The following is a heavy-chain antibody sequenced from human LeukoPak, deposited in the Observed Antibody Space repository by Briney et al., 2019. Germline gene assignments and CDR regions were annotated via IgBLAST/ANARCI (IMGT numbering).Heavy chain of an antibody. D-gene: IGHD3-3*01. CDR1: GFTFSSYA. CDR2: ISYDGSNK. CDR3: ARDAVRDFWSGYPLDY. J-gene: IGHJ4*02. V-gene: IGHV3-30-3*01. Sequence: GRSLRLSCAASGFTFSSYAMHWVRQAPGKGLEWVAVISYDGSNKYYADSVKGRFTISRDNSKNTLYLQMNSLRAEDTAVYYCARDAVRDFWSGYPLDYWGQGTLVTVSS.